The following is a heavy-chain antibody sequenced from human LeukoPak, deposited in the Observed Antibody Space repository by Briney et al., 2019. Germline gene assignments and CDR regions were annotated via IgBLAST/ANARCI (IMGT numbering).Heavy chain of an antibody. CDR3: AKRPGPFQDY. J-gene: IGHJ4*02. CDR2: ISGSSSNT. D-gene: IGHD2/OR15-2a*01. Sequence: GGSLRLSRAASGFTLRSARMSWVRQAPGKGLEWVSSISGSSSNTYYADSVKGRFTISRDNSKNTLYLQVNSLRAEDTAVYYCAKRPGPFQDYWGQGTLVTVSS. V-gene: IGHV3-23*01. CDR1: GFTLRSAR.